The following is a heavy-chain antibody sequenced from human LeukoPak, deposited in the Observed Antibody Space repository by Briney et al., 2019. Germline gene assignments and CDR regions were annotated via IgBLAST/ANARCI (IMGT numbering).Heavy chain of an antibody. J-gene: IGHJ4*02. CDR3: AREFSGTSIAARVFDS. CDR1: GGSITSYY. V-gene: IGHV4-4*07. Sequence: KTSETLSLTCTVPGGSITSYYWTYIRQPAGKGLEWIGRIHTSGSTNYNPSLKSRVTMSVDTSKNQFSLNLSSVTAADTAMYYCAREFSGTSIAARVFDSWGQGTLVTVSS. D-gene: IGHD6-6*01. CDR2: IHTSGST.